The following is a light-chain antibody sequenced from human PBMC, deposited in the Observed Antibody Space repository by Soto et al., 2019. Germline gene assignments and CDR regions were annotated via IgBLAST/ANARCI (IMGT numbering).Light chain of an antibody. CDR2: GAS. CDR3: KHYDYWSLPVG. J-gene: IGKJ2*03. CDR1: QSVSSN. V-gene: IGKV3-15*01. Sequence: ELVMTQSPATLSVSPGERATLSCRATQSVSSNLAWYQQKLGQAPRLLIYGASTRATGVPARFSGSGSGAEVTLTISSLQSEDFAVYYFKHYDYWSLPVGFGHGTKLEIK.